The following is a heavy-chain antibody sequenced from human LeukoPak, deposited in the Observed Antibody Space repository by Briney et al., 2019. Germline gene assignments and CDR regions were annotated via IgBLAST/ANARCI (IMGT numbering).Heavy chain of an antibody. CDR2: IWYDGSNK. CDR1: GFTFSSYV. D-gene: IGHD2-2*02. V-gene: IGHV3-33*01. J-gene: IGHJ6*02. CDR3: ARGYIAMDV. Sequence: GGSLRLSCAASGFTFSSYVMHWVRQAPGKGLEWVAVIWYDGSNKYYADSVKGRFTISRDNSKNTLYLQMNSLRAEDTAVYYCARGYIAMDVWGQGTTVTVSS.